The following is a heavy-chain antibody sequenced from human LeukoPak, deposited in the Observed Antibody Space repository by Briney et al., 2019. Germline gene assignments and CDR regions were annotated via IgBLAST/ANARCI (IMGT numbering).Heavy chain of an antibody. D-gene: IGHD2-15*01. V-gene: IGHV1-2*02. CDR1: GYTFTCYY. CDR3: ARGGGYCSGGSCYKPNLDY. Sequence: ASVKVSCKASGYTFTCYYMHWVRQAHGQGLEWKGWINPNSGGTNYAQKFQGRVTMTRDTSISKAYMELSRLRSDDTAVYYCARGGGYCSGGSCYKPNLDYWGQGTLVTVSS. J-gene: IGHJ4*02. CDR2: INPNSGGT.